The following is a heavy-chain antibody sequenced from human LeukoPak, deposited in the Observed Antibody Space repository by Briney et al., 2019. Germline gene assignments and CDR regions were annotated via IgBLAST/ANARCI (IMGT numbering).Heavy chain of an antibody. D-gene: IGHD3-9*01. CDR2: INHSGST. Sequence: SETLSLTCAVYGGSFSGYYWSWIRQPPGKGLEWIGEINHSGSTDYNPSLKSRVTISVDTSKNQFSLKLSSVTAADTAVYYCARLDRYYDILTVRSHAFDIWGQGTMVTVSS. CDR1: GGSFSGYY. CDR3: ARLDRYYDILTVRSHAFDI. V-gene: IGHV4-34*01. J-gene: IGHJ3*02.